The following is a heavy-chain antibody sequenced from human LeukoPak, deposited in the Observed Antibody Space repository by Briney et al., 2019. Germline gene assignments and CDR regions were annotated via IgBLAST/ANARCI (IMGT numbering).Heavy chain of an antibody. V-gene: IGHV4-59*12. D-gene: IGHD2-15*01. CDR3: ARTDGFGYCSGGSCYRPLGSRDY. CDR1: GGSISSYY. Sequence: SETLSLTCTVSGGSISSYYWSWIRQPPGKGLEWIGYIYYSGSTNYNPSLKSRVTISVDTSKNQFSLKLSSVTAADTAVYYCARTDGFGYCSGGSCYRPLGSRDYWGQGTLVTVSS. CDR2: IYYSGST. J-gene: IGHJ4*02.